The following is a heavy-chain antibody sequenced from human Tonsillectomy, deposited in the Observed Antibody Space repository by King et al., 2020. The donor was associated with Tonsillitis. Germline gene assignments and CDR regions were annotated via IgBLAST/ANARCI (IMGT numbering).Heavy chain of an antibody. CDR2: IKEDGSET. CDR1: GFTFSTYW. CDR3: ARGHWQLEE. D-gene: IGHD6-13*01. V-gene: IGHV3-7*03. Sequence: QLVQSGGGLVQPGGSLRLSCAASGFTFSTYWMSWVRQAPGKGLEWVADIKEDGSETYYVDSLKGRFTISRDNAKNSLYLQMNSLRAEDTAVYYCARGHWQLEEWGQGTLVTVSS. J-gene: IGHJ4*02.